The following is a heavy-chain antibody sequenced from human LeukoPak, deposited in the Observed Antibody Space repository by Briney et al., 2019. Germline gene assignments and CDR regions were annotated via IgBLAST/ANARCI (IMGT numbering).Heavy chain of an antibody. V-gene: IGHV3-33*01. D-gene: IGHD3-22*01. CDR2: IWYDGSNK. J-gene: IGHJ4*02. Sequence: GRSLRLSCAASGFTFSSYGMHWVRQAPGKGLEWVAVIWYDGSNKYYADSVKGRFTISRDNSKNTLYQQMNSLRAEDTAVYYCASGGGFYYDSSGFDYWGQGTLVTVSS. CDR3: ASGGGFYYDSSGFDY. CDR1: GFTFSSYG.